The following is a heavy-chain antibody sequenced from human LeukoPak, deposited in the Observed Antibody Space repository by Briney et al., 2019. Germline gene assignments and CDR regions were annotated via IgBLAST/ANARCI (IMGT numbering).Heavy chain of an antibody. CDR2: INPSGGST. J-gene: IGHJ6*03. CDR1: GYTFTGYY. Sequence: ASVKVSCKASGYTFTGYYMHWVRQAPGQGLEWMGIINPSGGSTSYAQKFQGRVTMTRNTSISTAYMELSSLRSEDTAVYYCARDNGGTAMAYYYYYYMDVWGKGTTVTISS. V-gene: IGHV1-46*01. D-gene: IGHD5-18*01. CDR3: ARDNGGTAMAYYYYYYMDV.